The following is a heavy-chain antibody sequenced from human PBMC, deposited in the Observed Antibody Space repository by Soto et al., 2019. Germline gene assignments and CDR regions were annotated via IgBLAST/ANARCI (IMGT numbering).Heavy chain of an antibody. Sequence: QVQLVQSGAEVKKPGSSVRVSCRTSGGTFKNYGFSWVRQAPGQGLEWMGGIIPMYGIANYGEIFQGRFTVTGDKSKNTPYLQMSSLTSEDTAVYYCARQVGGSGLDVWGQGIQVTVSS. D-gene: IGHD1-26*01. CDR1: GGTFKNYG. CDR2: IIPMYGIA. J-gene: IGHJ4*02. CDR3: ARQVGGSGLDV. V-gene: IGHV1-69*14.